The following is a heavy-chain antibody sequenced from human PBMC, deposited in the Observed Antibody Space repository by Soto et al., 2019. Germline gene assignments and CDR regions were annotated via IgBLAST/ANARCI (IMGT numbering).Heavy chain of an antibody. D-gene: IGHD2-2*01. V-gene: IGHV1-69*08. CDR2: IIPILGIA. CDR1: GGTFSSYT. J-gene: IGHJ6*03. CDR3: ARDATGYCSSTSCYAYYYYYYMDV. Sequence: QVQLVQSGAEVKKPGSSVKVSCKASGGTFSSYTISWVRQAPGQGLEWMGRIIPILGIANYAQKFQGRVTITADKSTSTAYMELSSLRSEDTAVYYCARDATGYCSSTSCYAYYYYYYMDVWGKGTTVTVSS.